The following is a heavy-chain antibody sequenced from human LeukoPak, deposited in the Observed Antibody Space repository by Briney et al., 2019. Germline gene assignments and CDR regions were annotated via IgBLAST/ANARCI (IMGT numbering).Heavy chain of an antibody. V-gene: IGHV4-30-2*02. Sequence: SETLSLTCAVSGGSISSGGYSWSWIRQPPGKGLEWIGYIYHSGSTNYNPSLKSRVTISVDTSKNQFSLKLSSVTAADTAVYYCARDSDSSGWTSSFDIWGQGTMVTVSS. CDR3: ARDSDSSGWTSSFDI. CDR1: GGSISSGGYS. D-gene: IGHD6-19*01. J-gene: IGHJ3*02. CDR2: IYHSGST.